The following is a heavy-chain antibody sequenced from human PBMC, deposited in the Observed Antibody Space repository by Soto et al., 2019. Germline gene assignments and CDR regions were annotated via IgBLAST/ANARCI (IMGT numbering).Heavy chain of an antibody. CDR2: MNPNSGET. CDR1: GYTFTDYD. CDR3: ARVAVAARPRWYNWFDP. D-gene: IGHD2-15*01. J-gene: IGHJ5*02. V-gene: IGHV1-8*01. Sequence: ASVKVSCKTSGYTFTDYDINWVRQATGQGLEWIGWMNPNSGETGYAQKFQGRVTMTRSASLSTAYLELSSLRSEDTAVYYCARVAVAARPRWYNWFDPWGQGTLVTVSP.